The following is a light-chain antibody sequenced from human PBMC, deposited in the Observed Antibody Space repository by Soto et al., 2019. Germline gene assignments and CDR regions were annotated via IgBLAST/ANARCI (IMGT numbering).Light chain of an antibody. CDR3: SSYTSSSPVV. CDR2: EVS. J-gene: IGLJ2*01. V-gene: IGLV2-14*01. Sequence: QSALTQPRSVSGSPGQSVTISCTGTSGDVGGNNYVSWYQHYPGKAPKLMIYEVSNRPSGVSNRFSGSKSGNTASLTISGLQAEDEADYYCSSYTSSSPVVFGGGTQLTVL. CDR1: SGDVGGNNY.